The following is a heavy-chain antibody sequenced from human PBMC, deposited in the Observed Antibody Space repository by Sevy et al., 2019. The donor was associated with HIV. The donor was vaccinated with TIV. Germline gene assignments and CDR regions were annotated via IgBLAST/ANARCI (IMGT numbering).Heavy chain of an antibody. CDR3: ARDWVGVVGAHYGMDV. CDR2: ISYDGSNK. J-gene: IGHJ6*02. D-gene: IGHD2-15*01. V-gene: IGHV3-33*01. Sequence: GGSLRPSCAASGFTFSSYGIHWVRQAPGKGLEWVAVISYDGSNKYYADSVKGRFTISRDNSKNTLYLQMNSLRAEDKALYYCARDWVGVVGAHYGMDVWGQGTTVTVSS. CDR1: GFTFSSYG.